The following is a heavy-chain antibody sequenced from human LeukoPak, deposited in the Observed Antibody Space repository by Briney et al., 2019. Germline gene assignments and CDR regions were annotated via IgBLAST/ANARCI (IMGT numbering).Heavy chain of an antibody. CDR2: ISSSSSYI. D-gene: IGHD5-12*01. CDR1: GFTFSSYS. V-gene: IGHV3-21*01. Sequence: PGGSLRLSCAASGFTFSSYSMNWVRQAPGKGLEWVSSISSSSSYIYYADSVKGRFTISRDNAKNSLYLQMNSLRAEDTAAYYCATLYSGYDVRLDYWGQGTLVTVSS. J-gene: IGHJ4*02. CDR3: ATLYSGYDVRLDY.